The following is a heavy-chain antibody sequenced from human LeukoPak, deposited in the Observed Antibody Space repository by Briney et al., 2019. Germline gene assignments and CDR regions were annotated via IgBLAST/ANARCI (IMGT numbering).Heavy chain of an antibody. V-gene: IGHV3-74*01. Sequence: GGSLRLSCAASGFTFSSYWMHWVRQAPGKGLVWVSRINSDGSTTTYADSVRGRFTLSRDNAKNTLYLQMNSLRAEDTAVYFCASRGATSGQGYWGQGTLVTVSS. CDR3: ASRGATSGQGY. J-gene: IGHJ4*02. CDR1: GFTFSSYW. CDR2: INSDGSTT.